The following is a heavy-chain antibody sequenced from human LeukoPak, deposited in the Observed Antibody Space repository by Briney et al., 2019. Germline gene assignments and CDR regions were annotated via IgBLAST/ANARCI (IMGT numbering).Heavy chain of an antibody. Sequence: PGGSLRLSCAASGFTFSSYAMHWVRQAPGKGLEWVAVISYDGSNKYYADSVKGRFTISRDNSKNTLYLQMNSLRAEDTAVYYCARDLYCSSTSCLYYYYGMDVWGQGTTVTVSS. CDR1: GFTFSSYA. CDR3: ARDLYCSSTSCLYYYYGMDV. D-gene: IGHD2-2*01. J-gene: IGHJ6*02. V-gene: IGHV3-30*04. CDR2: ISYDGSNK.